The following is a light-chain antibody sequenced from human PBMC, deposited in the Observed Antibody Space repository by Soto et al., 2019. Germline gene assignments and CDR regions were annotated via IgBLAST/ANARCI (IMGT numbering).Light chain of an antibody. Sequence: EIVLTQSLGTLSLSAGERDTHSCRASQSVSSSNLAWYQQKPGQAPRLLIFDASRRATGAPDRFSGSGSGTDFTLTISRLEPDDFAVYYCQQYGSSPPVTFGGGTKVDIK. CDR2: DAS. CDR1: QSVSSSN. J-gene: IGKJ4*01. CDR3: QQYGSSPPVT. V-gene: IGKV3-20*01.